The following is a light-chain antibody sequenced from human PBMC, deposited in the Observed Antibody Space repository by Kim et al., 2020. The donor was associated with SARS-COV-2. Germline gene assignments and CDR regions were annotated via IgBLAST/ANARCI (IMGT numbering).Light chain of an antibody. CDR3: QHFDNLPALT. CDR1: QDIRNS. J-gene: IGKJ4*01. V-gene: IGKV1-33*01. CDR2: DAS. Sequence: DIQMTQSPSSLSASVGDRVTITCQASQDIRNSLNWYQQKPGKAPKVLIYDASNLKTGVPSRFGGSGSGTDFSFTISSLQPEDLATYYCQHFDNLPALTFGGGTKVDIK.